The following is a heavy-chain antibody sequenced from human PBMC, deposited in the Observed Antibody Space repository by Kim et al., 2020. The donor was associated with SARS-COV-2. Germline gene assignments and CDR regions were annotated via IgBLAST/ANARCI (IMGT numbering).Heavy chain of an antibody. V-gene: IGHV3-53*01. D-gene: IGHD3-9*01. CDR3: ARAAHPYYDILTGYAPAIDY. J-gene: IGHJ4*02. Sequence: GGSLRLSCAASGFTVSSNYMSWVRQAPGKGLEWVSVIYSGGSTYYADSVKGRFTISRDNSKNTLYLQMNSLRAEDTAVYYCARAAHPYYDILTGYAPAIDYWGQGTLVTVSS. CDR2: IYSGGST. CDR1: GFTVSSNY.